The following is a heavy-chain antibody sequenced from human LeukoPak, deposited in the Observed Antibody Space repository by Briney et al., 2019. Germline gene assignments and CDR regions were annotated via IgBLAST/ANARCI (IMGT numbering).Heavy chain of an antibody. D-gene: IGHD6-13*01. V-gene: IGHV4-31*03. CDR3: ARDDIAAAGYRHFDY. Sequence: SQTLSLTCTVSGGSITSGASYWTWIRQHPGKGLEWIGYIYYSGSTYYNPSLKSRVTISLDTSKNQFSLRLSSMTAAYTAVYYCARDDIAAAGYRHFDYWGRGTLVTVSS. CDR2: IYYSGST. CDR1: GGSITSGASY. J-gene: IGHJ4*02.